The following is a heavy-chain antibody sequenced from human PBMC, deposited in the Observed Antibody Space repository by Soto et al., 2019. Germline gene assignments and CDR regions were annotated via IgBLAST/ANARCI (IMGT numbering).Heavy chain of an antibody. CDR3: ATEKFGAGGAGVSA. V-gene: IGHV1-69*08. J-gene: IGHJ5*02. D-gene: IGHD1-26*01. Sequence: QVPLVQSGAELKKPGSSVKVSCEASGGTSTIYTITWVRQAPGQGLAWLGRIVPLLGITNYARNFQDRLTITVDQSKCTGYMELSGMRFEDTALYYGATEKFGAGGAGVSAWGQGTQVTVSS. CDR1: GGTSTIYT. CDR2: IVPLLGIT.